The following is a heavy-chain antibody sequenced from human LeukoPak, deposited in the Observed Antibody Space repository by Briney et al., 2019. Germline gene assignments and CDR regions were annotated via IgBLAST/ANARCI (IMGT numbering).Heavy chain of an antibody. V-gene: IGHV3-74*01. Sequence: EGSLRLSCAASGFTFSSYWMHWVRQAPGRGLVWVARIDNDGSSTSYADSVKGRFTISRDNAKNTVYLQMNSLRAEDTAVYYCAYDYVRWGQGTLVTVSS. CDR2: IDNDGSST. D-gene: IGHD3-16*01. CDR1: GFTFSSYW. CDR3: AYDYVR. J-gene: IGHJ4*02.